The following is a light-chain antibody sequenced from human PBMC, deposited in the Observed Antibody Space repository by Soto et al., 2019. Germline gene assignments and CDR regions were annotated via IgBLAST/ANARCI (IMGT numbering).Light chain of an antibody. Sequence: LPQPPVSLCLSPGVLSPLSFRPSQSVSNNYLAWYQQKPGQAPRLLIYGASNRATGIPARFSGSGSGTDFTLTISSLEPEDFAVYYCQQRSNWPPEVTFGQGTRLEIK. J-gene: IGKJ5*01. CDR1: QSVSNNY. CDR2: GAS. V-gene: IGKV3-11*01. CDR3: QQRSNWPPEVT.